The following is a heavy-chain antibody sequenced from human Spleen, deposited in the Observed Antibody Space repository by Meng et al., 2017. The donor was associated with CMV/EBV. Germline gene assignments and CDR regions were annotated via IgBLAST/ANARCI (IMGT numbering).Heavy chain of an antibody. CDR2: INPNSGGT. V-gene: IGHV1-2*02. CDR1: GYTFTGYY. D-gene: IGHD2-2*02. J-gene: IGHJ1*01. CDR3: ARGGVVVPAAIPGYFQH. Sequence: GYTFTGYYMHWVRQAPGQGLEWMGWINPNSGGTNYAQKFQGRVTMTRDTSISTAYMELSRLRSDDTTVYYCARGGVVVPAAIPGYFQHWGQGTLVRLL.